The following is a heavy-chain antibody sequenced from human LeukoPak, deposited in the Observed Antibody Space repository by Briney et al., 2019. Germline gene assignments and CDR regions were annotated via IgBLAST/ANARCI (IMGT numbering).Heavy chain of an antibody. J-gene: IGHJ4*02. CDR1: GFTFSSYA. CDR3: ASETGPYYYDSSGYYPFDY. V-gene: IGHV3-23*01. Sequence: GGSLRLSCAASGFTFSSYAMSWVRQAPGKGLEWVSAISGSGGSTYYADFVKGRFTISRDNSKNTLYLQMNSLRAEDTAVYYCASETGPYYYDSSGYYPFDYWGQGTLVTVSS. CDR2: ISGSGGST. D-gene: IGHD3-22*01.